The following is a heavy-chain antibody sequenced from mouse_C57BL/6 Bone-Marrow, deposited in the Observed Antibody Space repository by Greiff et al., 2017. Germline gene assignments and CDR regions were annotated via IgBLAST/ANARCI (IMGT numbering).Heavy chain of an antibody. CDR1: GYTFTSYW. J-gene: IGHJ3*01. D-gene: IGHD1-1*01. V-gene: IGHV1-55*01. CDR2: IYPGSGST. CDR3: TTYYYGSSPFAY. Sequence: QVQLQQSGAELVKPGASVKMSCKASGYTFTSYWITWAKQRPGHGLEWIGDIYPGSGSTNYNEKFKSKATLTVDTSSSTAYMQLSSLTSEDSAVYYCTTYYYGSSPFAYWGQGTLVTVSA.